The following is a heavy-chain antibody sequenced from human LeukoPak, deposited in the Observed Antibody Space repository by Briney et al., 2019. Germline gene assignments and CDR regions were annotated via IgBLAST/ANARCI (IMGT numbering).Heavy chain of an antibody. CDR3: ARAQTIAVASGTTHDAFDI. Sequence: SQTLSLTCAISGDSVSSNSAAWNWIRQSPSRGLESLGRTYYRSKCYNDYAVSVKSRITINPDTSKNQLSLQLNSVTHEDTAVYYCARAQTIAVASGTTHDAFDIWGQETMVTVSS. V-gene: IGHV6-1*01. CDR2: TYYRSKCYN. CDR1: GDSVSSNSAA. J-gene: IGHJ3*02. D-gene: IGHD6-19*01.